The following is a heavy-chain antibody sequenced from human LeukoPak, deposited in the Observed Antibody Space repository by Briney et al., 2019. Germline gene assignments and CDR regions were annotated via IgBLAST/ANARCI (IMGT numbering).Heavy chain of an antibody. J-gene: IGHJ4*02. CDR1: GGSFSGYY. CDR2: INHSGST. CDR3: ARAKYSSGSYRY. D-gene: IGHD1-26*01. Sequence: SETLSPTCAVYGGSFSGYYWSWIRQPPGKGLEWIGEINHSGSTNYNPSLKSRVTISVDTSKNQFSLKLSSVTAADTAVYYCARAKYSSGSYRYWGQGTLVTVSS. V-gene: IGHV4-34*01.